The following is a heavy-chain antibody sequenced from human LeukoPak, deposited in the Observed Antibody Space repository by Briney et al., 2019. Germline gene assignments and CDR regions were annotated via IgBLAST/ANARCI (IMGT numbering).Heavy chain of an antibody. V-gene: IGHV3-11*01. D-gene: IGHD2-2*01. CDR1: GFTFSDYY. J-gene: IGHJ6*02. Sequence: PGGSLRLSCAASGFTFSDYYMSWIRQAPGKGLEWVSYISSSGSTIYYADSVKGRFTISRDNAKNSLYLQMNSLRAEDTAVYYCARDLYCSSTSCFFYYYYYGMDVWGQGTTVTVSS. CDR2: ISSSGSTI. CDR3: ARDLYCSSTSCFFYYYYYGMDV.